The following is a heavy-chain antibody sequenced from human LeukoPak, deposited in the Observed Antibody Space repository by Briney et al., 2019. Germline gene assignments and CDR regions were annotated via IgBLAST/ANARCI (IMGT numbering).Heavy chain of an antibody. J-gene: IGHJ5*02. CDR3: AREGIAAAYNWFDP. Sequence: GRSLRLSCAASGFTFSSYGMHWVRQAPGKGLEWVAVIWYDGSNKYYADSVKGRFTISRDNSKNTLYLQMNSLRAEDTAVYYCAREGIAAAYNWFDPWGQGTLVTVSS. CDR2: IWYDGSNK. CDR1: GFTFSSYG. D-gene: IGHD6-13*01. V-gene: IGHV3-33*01.